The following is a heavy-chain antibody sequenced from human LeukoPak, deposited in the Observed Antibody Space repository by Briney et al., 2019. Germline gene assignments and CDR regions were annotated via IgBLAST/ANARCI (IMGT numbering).Heavy chain of an antibody. CDR2: ISSSSSTI. CDR1: GFTFSSYS. J-gene: IGHJ4*02. CDR3: AREQQLPPRKYYFDY. Sequence: GGSLRLSCAASGFTFSSYSMNWVRQAPGKGLEWVSYISSSSSTIYYADSVKGRFTISRDNAKNSLYLQMNSLRAEDTAVYYCAREQQLPPRKYYFDYWGQGTLVTVSS. V-gene: IGHV3-48*04. D-gene: IGHD6-13*01.